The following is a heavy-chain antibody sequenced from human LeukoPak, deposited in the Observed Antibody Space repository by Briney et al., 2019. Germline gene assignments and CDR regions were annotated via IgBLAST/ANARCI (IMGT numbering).Heavy chain of an antibody. J-gene: IGHJ4*02. CDR3: VRGLNGNSDS. Sequence: GGSLRLSCAASGFTFSSSWMHWVRQAPGKGLIWVSRMNSDGRTTTYADSVKGRFTISRDNAKNTLFLQMNCLTADDTAVYYCVRGLNGNSDSWGQGALVTVSS. CDR1: GFTFSSSW. CDR2: MNSDGRTT. V-gene: IGHV3-74*01. D-gene: IGHD2-8*01.